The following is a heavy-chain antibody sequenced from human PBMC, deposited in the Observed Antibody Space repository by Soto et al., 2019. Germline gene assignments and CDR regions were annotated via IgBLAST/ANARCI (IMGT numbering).Heavy chain of an antibody. D-gene: IGHD6-19*01. J-gene: IGHJ4*02. Sequence: EVQLVESGGGLVKPGGSLRLSCAGSGFTFSNVWMNWVCQAPGKGLEWVGRIKSETDGGTIDYAAPVKGRFTISRDDSINTLYLQMNSLKTEDTSTYYCTPLALKYNSDWYPLSDWGQGTRVTVSS. CDR3: TPLALKYNSDWYPLSD. V-gene: IGHV3-15*07. CDR1: GFTFSNVW. CDR2: IKSETDGGTI.